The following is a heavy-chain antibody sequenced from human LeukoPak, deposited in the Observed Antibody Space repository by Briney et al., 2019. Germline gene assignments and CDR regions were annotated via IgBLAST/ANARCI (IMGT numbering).Heavy chain of an antibody. J-gene: IGHJ4*02. D-gene: IGHD3-10*01. CDR2: INRDGSPT. Sequence: GGSLRLSCAASGFTFSNYWVHWVRQAPGKGLVWVSRINRDGSPTKYADSVKGRFTVSRDNAKNTLNLQMNSLRAEDTAVYYCARDKKSGESSEIDYWGQGTLVTVSS. CDR3: ARDKKSGESSEIDY. V-gene: IGHV3-74*03. CDR1: GFTFSNYW.